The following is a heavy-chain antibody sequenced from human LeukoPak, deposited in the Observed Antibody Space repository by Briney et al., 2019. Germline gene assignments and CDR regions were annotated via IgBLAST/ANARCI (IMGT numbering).Heavy chain of an antibody. D-gene: IGHD2-15*01. CDR2: INIAGDT. J-gene: IGHJ6*02. Sequence: PGGSLRLSCAASGFTFRSYDMHWVRQPTGKGLEWVSGINIAGDTYYPGSVKGRFTISRQNAKNSSYLQMNSLRAGDTAVYYCARDGCRGGSCTNWYYGLDVWGQGTTVTVSS. CDR3: ARDGCRGGSCTNWYYGLDV. CDR1: GFTFRSYD. V-gene: IGHV3-13*04.